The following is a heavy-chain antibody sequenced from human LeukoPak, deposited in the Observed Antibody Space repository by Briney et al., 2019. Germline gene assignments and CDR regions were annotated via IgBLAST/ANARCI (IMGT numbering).Heavy chain of an antibody. D-gene: IGHD3-10*01. J-gene: IGHJ4*02. CDR1: GGTFSSYA. CDR3: ARDPSYYYGSGSYVY. CDR2: IIPIFGTA. Sequence: ASVKVSCKASGGTFSSYAISWVRQAPGQGLEWMGGIIPIFGTANYAQKFQGRDTITADESTSTAYMELSSLRSEDTAVYYCARDPSYYYGSGSYVYWGQGTLVTVSS. V-gene: IGHV1-69*13.